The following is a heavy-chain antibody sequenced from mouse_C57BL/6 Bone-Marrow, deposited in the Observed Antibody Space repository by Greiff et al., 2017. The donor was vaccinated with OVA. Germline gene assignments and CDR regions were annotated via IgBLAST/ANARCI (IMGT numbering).Heavy chain of an antibody. Sequence: ESGPGLVKPSQSLSLTCSVTGYSITSGYYWNWIRQFPGNKLEWMGYISYDGSNNYNPSLKNRISITRDTSKNQFFLKLNSVTTEDTATYYCARALPWSWFAYWGQGTLVTVSA. V-gene: IGHV3-6*01. D-gene: IGHD2-10*01. CDR3: ARALPWSWFAY. CDR2: ISYDGSN. J-gene: IGHJ3*01. CDR1: GYSITSGYY.